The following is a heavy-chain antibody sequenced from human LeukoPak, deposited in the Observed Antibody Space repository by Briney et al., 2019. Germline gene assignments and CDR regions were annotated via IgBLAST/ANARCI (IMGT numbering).Heavy chain of an antibody. Sequence: SETLSLTCTVSGGSISSYYWSWIRQPPGKGLEWIGYIYYSGSTYYNPSLKSRVTISVDTSKNQFSLKLSSVTAADTAVYYCARGDAYYDSSGYPFDYWGQGTLVTVSS. CDR1: GGSISSYY. CDR3: ARGDAYYDSSGYPFDY. D-gene: IGHD3-22*01. V-gene: IGHV4-59*08. CDR2: IYYSGST. J-gene: IGHJ4*02.